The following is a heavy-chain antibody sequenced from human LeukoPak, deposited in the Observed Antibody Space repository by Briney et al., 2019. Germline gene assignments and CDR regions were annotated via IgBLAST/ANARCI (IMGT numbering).Heavy chain of an antibody. Sequence: GASVKVSCKASGYTFIRYGITWVRQAPGQGLEWMAWISPYNGNTKYAQKFQGRVTMTRNTSISTAYMELSSLRSEDTAVYYCARGLRYCSGGRCCFSPPYYYYMDVWGKGTTVTISS. CDR3: ARGLRYCSGGRCCFSPPYYYYMDV. CDR1: GYTFIRYG. CDR2: ISPYNGNT. D-gene: IGHD2-15*01. V-gene: IGHV1-8*01. J-gene: IGHJ6*03.